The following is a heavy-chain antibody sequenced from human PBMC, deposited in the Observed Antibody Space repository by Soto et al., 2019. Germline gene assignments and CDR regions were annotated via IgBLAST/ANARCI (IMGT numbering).Heavy chain of an antibody. Sequence: PGGSLRLSSAASGFTLSSYGMHWVRQAPGKGPEWVAFIWHDGGNKFYAESVKGRFTISRDNSKTTLYRQVTGLSAEDTAIYYCPRDGDGNTGFGKDSWGQGTLDAVS. CDR3: PRDGDGNTGFGKDS. CDR1: GFTLSSYG. CDR2: IWHDGGNK. J-gene: IGHJ4*02. V-gene: IGHV3-33*01. D-gene: IGHD3-16*01.